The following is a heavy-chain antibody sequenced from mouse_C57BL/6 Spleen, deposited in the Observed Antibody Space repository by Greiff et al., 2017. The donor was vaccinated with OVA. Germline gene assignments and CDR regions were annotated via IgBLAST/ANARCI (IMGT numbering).Heavy chain of an antibody. J-gene: IGHJ1*03. Sequence: EVKLQESGPGMVKPSQSLSLTCTVTGYSITSGYDWHWIRHFPGNKLEWMGYISYSGSTNYNPSLKSRISITHDTSKNHFFLKLNSVTTEDTATYYCARGANWDPDWYFDVWGTGTTVTVSS. CDR1: GYSITSGYD. V-gene: IGHV3-1*01. D-gene: IGHD4-1*01. CDR3: ARGANWDPDWYFDV. CDR2: ISYSGST.